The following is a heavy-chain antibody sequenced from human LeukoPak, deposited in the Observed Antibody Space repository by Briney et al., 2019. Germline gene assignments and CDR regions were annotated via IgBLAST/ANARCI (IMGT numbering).Heavy chain of an antibody. Sequence: SDTLSLPCTVSGGYINNYYLSWIRQPPGRGLHWIGYIYYSGSTNYNPSLKSRVTISVDTSKYQFSLKLSSVTAADTAVYYCARGSETRYRYTFYYWGQGTLVTVSS. CDR1: GGYINNYY. V-gene: IGHV4-59*07. J-gene: IGHJ4*02. CDR2: IYYSGST. D-gene: IGHD3-16*02. CDR3: ARGSETRYRYTFYY.